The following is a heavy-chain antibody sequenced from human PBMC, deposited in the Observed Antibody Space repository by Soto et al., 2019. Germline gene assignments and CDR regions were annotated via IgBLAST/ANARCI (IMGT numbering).Heavy chain of an antibody. Sequence: GGSLRLSCAASGFTFSSYSMNWVRQAPGKGLEWVSSISSSSSYIYYADSVKGRFTISRDNAKNSLYLQMNSLRAEDTAVYYCARLRYSSGWLEDWGQGTLVTVSS. J-gene: IGHJ4*02. CDR3: ARLRYSSGWLED. CDR1: GFTFSSYS. CDR2: ISSSSSYI. V-gene: IGHV3-21*01. D-gene: IGHD6-19*01.